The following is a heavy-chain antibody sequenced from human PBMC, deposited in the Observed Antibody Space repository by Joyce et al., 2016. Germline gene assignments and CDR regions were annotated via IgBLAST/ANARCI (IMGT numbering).Heavy chain of an antibody. CDR1: GFTFSDSW. CDR3: VRDNYWSVDY. V-gene: IGHV3-74*01. J-gene: IGHJ4*02. D-gene: IGHD3-3*01. Sequence: EVQLVESGGGLVQPGGSLRLSCVVSGFTFSDSWMHWVRQAPGKGWVWVSRIKLGDSGTTYAEFVKGRFTISRDNAKNTLHLQMNSLRADDTAVYYCVRDNYWSVDYWGQGTLVTISS. CDR2: IKLGDSGT.